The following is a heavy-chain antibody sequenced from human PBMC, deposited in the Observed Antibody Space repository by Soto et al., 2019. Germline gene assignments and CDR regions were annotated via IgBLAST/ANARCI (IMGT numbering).Heavy chain of an antibody. J-gene: IGHJ4*02. CDR2: ISGSGGST. Sequence: GGSLRLSCAASGFTFSSYAMSWVRQAPGKGLEWVSAISGSGGSTYYADSVKGRLTISRDNSKNTLYLQMNSLRAEDTAVYYCAKDHRGLLWFGELLAFDYWGQGTLVTVSS. CDR1: GFTFSSYA. CDR3: AKDHRGLLWFGELLAFDY. V-gene: IGHV3-23*01. D-gene: IGHD3-10*01.